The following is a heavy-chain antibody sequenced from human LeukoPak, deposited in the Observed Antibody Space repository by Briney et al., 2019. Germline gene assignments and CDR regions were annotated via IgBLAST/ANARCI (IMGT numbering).Heavy chain of an antibody. CDR3: ARGLGGCDGLTGFDP. V-gene: IGHV4-59*01. D-gene: IGHD5-12*01. CDR1: GGSISSYY. CDR2: IYYSGST. J-gene: IGHJ5*02. Sequence: SETLSLTCTVSGGSISSYYWSWIRQPPGKGLEWIGYIYYSGSTNYNPSLKSRVTISVDTSKNQFSLKLSSVTAADTAVYYCARGLGGCDGLTGFDPWGQGTLVTVSS.